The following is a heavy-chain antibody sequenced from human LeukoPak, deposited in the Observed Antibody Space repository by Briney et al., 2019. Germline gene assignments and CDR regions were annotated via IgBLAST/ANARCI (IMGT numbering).Heavy chain of an antibody. D-gene: IGHD2-8*01. CDR1: GFAFSSFA. Sequence: GGSLRLSCAASGFAFSSFAMSWVRQAPGKGLEWVSAISGSGGSTYYADSVKGRFTISRDNSKNTLYLQTNSLRAEDTAVYYCAKDRAVNGGVWGKGTTVTVSS. CDR3: AKDRAVNGGV. J-gene: IGHJ6*04. V-gene: IGHV3-23*01. CDR2: ISGSGGST.